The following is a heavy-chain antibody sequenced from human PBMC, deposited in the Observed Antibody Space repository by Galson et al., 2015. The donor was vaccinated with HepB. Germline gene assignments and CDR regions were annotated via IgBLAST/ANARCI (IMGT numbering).Heavy chain of an antibody. CDR3: ARMPGTAVAGREFDY. CDR2: TYYRSKWYN. D-gene: IGHD6-19*01. V-gene: IGHV6-1*01. Sequence: CAISGDSASSNSAAWNWMRQSPSRGLEWLGRTYYRSKWYNDYSVSVKSRITINPDTSKNHFSLQLNSVTPEDTAVYYCARMPGTAVAGREFDYWGQGTRVTVSS. J-gene: IGHJ4*02. CDR1: GDSASSNSAA.